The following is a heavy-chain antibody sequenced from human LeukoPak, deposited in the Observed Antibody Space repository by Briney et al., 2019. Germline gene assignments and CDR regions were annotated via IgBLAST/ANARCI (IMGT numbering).Heavy chain of an antibody. CDR1: GFTFSSYA. CDR2: ISGSGGST. V-gene: IGHV3-23*01. Sequence: GGSLRLSCAASGFTFSSYAMSWVRQAPGKGREWVSAISGSGGSTYYADSVKGRFTISRDNSKNTLYLQMNSLRAEDTAVYYCAKAPEYYYDSSGYYYQWGQGTLVTVSS. D-gene: IGHD3-22*01. J-gene: IGHJ4*02. CDR3: AKAPEYYYDSSGYYYQ.